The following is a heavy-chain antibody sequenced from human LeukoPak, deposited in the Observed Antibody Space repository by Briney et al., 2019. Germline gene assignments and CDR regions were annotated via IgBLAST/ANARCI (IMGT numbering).Heavy chain of an antibody. CDR1: GDSIGSSDYY. J-gene: IGHJ4*02. CDR3: ARSFGYYYDSSGPGF. Sequence: SETLSLTCTVSGDSIGSSDYYWAWIRQPPGKGLEWIGSMHHSGSNYYNPSVKRRVTISVDTSKNQFSLKLSAVTAADTAVYYCARSFGYYYDSSGPGFWGQGTLVTVSS. V-gene: IGHV4-39*01. CDR2: MHHSGSN. D-gene: IGHD3-22*01.